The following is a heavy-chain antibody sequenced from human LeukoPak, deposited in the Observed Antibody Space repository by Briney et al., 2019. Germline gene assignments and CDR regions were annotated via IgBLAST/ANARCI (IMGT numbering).Heavy chain of an antibody. V-gene: IGHV3-48*04. J-gene: IGHJ3*02. CDR2: ISSSSSSI. CDR1: GFTFSRYS. CDR3: ARDVEGGTFDI. Sequence: GGSLRLSCAASGFTFSRYSMNWVRQAPGKGLEWVSKISSSSSSIYYADSVKGRFTISRDNAKNSLFLEMSSLRADDTAVYFCARDVEGGTFDIWGQGTTVTVSS. D-gene: IGHD3-16*01.